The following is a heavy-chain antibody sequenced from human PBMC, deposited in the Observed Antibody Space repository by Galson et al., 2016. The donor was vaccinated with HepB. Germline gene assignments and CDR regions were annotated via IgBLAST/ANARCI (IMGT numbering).Heavy chain of an antibody. CDR1: GDSFSTSG. D-gene: IGHD1-26*01. CDR2: IIPIFGVT. J-gene: IGHJ6*02. Sequence: SVKVSCKASGDSFSTSGFSWVRQAPGQGLEWLGGIIPIFGVTNYHQRFQGRLTITADKSTRTTYMDLTSLTTDDTAVYYCAREGEGGLPVAMDVWGQGTTVIVSS. CDR3: AREGEGGLPVAMDV. V-gene: IGHV1-69*10.